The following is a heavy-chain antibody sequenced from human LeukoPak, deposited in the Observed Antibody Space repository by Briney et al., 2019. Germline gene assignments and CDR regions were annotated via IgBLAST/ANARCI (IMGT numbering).Heavy chain of an antibody. J-gene: IGHJ5*02. D-gene: IGHD4-17*01. CDR1: GGSISSYC. CDR3: ARQMRGLRGWFDP. CDR2: IYTSGST. Sequence: SETLSLTCTVSGGSISSYCWSWIRQPPGKGLEWIGYIYTSGSTNYNPSLKSRVTISVDTSKNQFSLKLSSVTAADTAVYYCARQMRGLRGWFDPWGQGTLVTVSS. V-gene: IGHV4-4*09.